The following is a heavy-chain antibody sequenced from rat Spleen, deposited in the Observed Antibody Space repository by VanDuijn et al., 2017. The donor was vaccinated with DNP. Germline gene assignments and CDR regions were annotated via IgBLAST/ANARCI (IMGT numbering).Heavy chain of an antibody. J-gene: IGHJ2*01. Sequence: EVQLVESGGGLVQPGRSLKVSCAASGFTFSNYDMAWVRQAPTKGLEWVAAISPSGGRTYYRDSVKGRFTVSRDNTQSSLYLQMDSLRSEDTATYYCATLGGIIYDFWGQGVLVTVSS. D-gene: IGHD1-11*01. V-gene: IGHV5-25*01. CDR1: GFTFSNYD. CDR2: ISPSGGRT. CDR3: ATLGGIIYDF.